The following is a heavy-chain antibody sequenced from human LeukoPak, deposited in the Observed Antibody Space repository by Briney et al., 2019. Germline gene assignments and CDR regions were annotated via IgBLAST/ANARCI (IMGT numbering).Heavy chain of an antibody. CDR3: ARRPGDYSNFNWFGP. J-gene: IGHJ5*02. V-gene: IGHV4-39*01. CDR2: MSYSGST. CDR1: GGSISSSSYY. D-gene: IGHD4-11*01. Sequence: SETLSLTCTVSGGSISSSSYYWGWIRQPPGKGQEWIESMSYSGSTYYNPSLKSRVTISIDTSKNQFSLKLSSVTAADTAVYYCARRPGDYSNFNWFGPWGQGTLVTVSS.